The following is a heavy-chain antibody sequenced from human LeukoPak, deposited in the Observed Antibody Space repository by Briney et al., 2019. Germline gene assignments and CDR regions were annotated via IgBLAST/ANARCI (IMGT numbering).Heavy chain of an antibody. CDR3: AKRGLAAALFR. CDR1: TFTLSNYA. CDR2: ISGSGGST. D-gene: IGHD6-13*01. Sequence: GGSLRLSCAASTFTLSNYAMTWVRQAPGKALEWVSDISGSGGSTYYADSVKGRFTISRDNSKNTLYLQMNRLRAEDTAVYYCAKRGLAAALFRWGQGTLVTVSS. V-gene: IGHV3-23*01. J-gene: IGHJ4*02.